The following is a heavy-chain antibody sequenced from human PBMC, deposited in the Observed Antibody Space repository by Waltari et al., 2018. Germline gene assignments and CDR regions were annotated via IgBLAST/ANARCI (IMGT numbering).Heavy chain of an antibody. V-gene: IGHV1-69*01. CDR3: ARGARERSGYDYYYYGMDV. D-gene: IGHD5-12*01. CDR1: GGTFSSYA. Sequence: QVQLVQSGAELKTPGSSVKVSCKASGGTFSSYAISWLRQAPVHGLEWMGGIIPIFGTANYAQKFQGRVTMTADESTSTAYMELSSLRSEDTAVYYCARGARERSGYDYYYYGMDVWGQGTTVTVSS. CDR2: IIPIFGTA. J-gene: IGHJ6*02.